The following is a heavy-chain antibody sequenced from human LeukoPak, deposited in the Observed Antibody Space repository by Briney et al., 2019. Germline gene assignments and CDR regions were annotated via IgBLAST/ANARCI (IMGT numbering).Heavy chain of an antibody. CDR1: GYSFTSYW. J-gene: IGHJ4*02. Sequence: GESLKISCQGSGYSFTSYWIGWVRQMPGKGLEWMGIISPGDSDVRYSPSFQGQVTISADKSISTAYLQWSSLKASDAAIYHCARAWSFDYWGQGTLVTVAS. CDR3: ARAWSFDY. V-gene: IGHV5-51*01. D-gene: IGHD2-15*01. CDR2: ISPGDSDV.